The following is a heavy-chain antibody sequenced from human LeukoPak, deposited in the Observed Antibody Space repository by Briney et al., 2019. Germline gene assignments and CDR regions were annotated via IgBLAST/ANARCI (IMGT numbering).Heavy chain of an antibody. Sequence: GGSLRLSCAASGFTFSSYSMNWVRQAPGKWRERVSSISRSSSYIYYADSVKGRFTISRDNAKNSLYLQMNSLRAEDTAVYYCARDQGRGIWFGELIDAFDIWGQGTMVTVSS. CDR3: ARDQGRGIWFGELIDAFDI. V-gene: IGHV3-21*01. D-gene: IGHD3-10*01. CDR1: GFTFSSYS. CDR2: ISRSSSYI. J-gene: IGHJ3*02.